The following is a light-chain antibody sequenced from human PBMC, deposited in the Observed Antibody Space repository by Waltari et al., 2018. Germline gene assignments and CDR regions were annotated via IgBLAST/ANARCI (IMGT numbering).Light chain of an antibody. CDR3: HQAKSVPLT. Sequence: DIHMTQSPPSVSAPVGDRVPITCRASQGISSSLAGYQQRPGNVPNLLIFTASSLQRGVPSRFSGSGFGTDFTLTISSLQPEDSATYDFHQAKSVPLTFGPGTKVDIK. J-gene: IGKJ3*01. CDR1: QGISSS. V-gene: IGKV1-12*01. CDR2: TAS.